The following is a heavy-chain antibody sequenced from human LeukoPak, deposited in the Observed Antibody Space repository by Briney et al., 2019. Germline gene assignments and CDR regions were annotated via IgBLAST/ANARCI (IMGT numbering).Heavy chain of an antibody. J-gene: IGHJ4*02. CDR2: ISSLGRGI. Sequence: PGGSLRLSCAASGFTFNTYETNWVRQAPGKGLEWLSSISSLGRGIYYADSVKGRFTISRDNARNSLYLQMNRLRVEDTALYYCARDDSTVTRFDFWGQGTLVTVSS. CDR3: ARDDSTVTRFDF. CDR1: GFTFNTYE. D-gene: IGHD4-17*01. V-gene: IGHV3-48*03.